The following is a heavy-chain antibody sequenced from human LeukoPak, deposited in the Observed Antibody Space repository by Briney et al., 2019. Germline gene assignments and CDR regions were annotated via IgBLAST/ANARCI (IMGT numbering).Heavy chain of an antibody. D-gene: IGHD5-12*01. V-gene: IGHV3-7*02. CDR1: GFTVSSNY. J-gene: IGHJ4*02. CDR3: ARPYDSNRDHSGYGY. CDR2: INQDGSEE. Sequence: PGGSLRLSCAASGFTVSSNYMNWVRQAPGKGLEWVANINQDGSEEYYVDSVRGRFTISRDNAKNSLYLQMNSLRAEDTAVYYCARPYDSNRDHSGYGYWGRGTLVTVSS.